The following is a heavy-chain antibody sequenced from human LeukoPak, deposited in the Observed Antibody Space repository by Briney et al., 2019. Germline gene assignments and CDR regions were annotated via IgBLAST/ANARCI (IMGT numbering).Heavy chain of an antibody. V-gene: IGHV1-3*01. CDR1: GYTFTNYA. D-gene: IGHD3-3*01. Sequence: GASVKVSCKASGYTFTNYAMHWVRQAPGQRLEWMGWINAGNGNTKYPQKFQGTVTITRDTSASTAYIELSSLRSEDTAVYYCARGLWSGDDNFDYWGQGTLVTVSS. CDR3: ARGLWSGDDNFDY. J-gene: IGHJ4*02. CDR2: INAGNGNT.